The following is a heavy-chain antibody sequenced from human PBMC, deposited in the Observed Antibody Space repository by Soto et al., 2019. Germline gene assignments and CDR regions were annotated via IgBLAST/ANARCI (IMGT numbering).Heavy chain of an antibody. Sequence: EVQLVESGGGLVQPGGSLRLSCAGSGFTFSSYSMNWVHQAPGKGLEWVSFISSSSSTIYYADSVKGRFTISRDNAKSSLYLQMNSLRAEDTAVYYCARDAVLRAWGQGTLVTVSS. V-gene: IGHV3-48*01. D-gene: IGHD3-3*01. CDR2: ISSSSSTI. J-gene: IGHJ5*02. CDR3: ARDAVLRA. CDR1: GFTFSSYS.